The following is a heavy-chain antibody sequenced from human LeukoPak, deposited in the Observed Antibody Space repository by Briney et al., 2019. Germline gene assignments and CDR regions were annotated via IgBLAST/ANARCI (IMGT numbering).Heavy chain of an antibody. Sequence: ATVKVSCKASGYTFTSYGISWVRQAPGQGLEWMGWISAYNGNTNYAQKLQGRVTMTTDTSTSTAYMELRSLRSDDTAVYYCARVSHDRTRLDYWGQGTLVTVSS. V-gene: IGHV1-18*01. CDR2: ISAYNGNT. CDR3: ARVSHDRTRLDY. CDR1: GYTFTSYG. J-gene: IGHJ4*02. D-gene: IGHD1-1*01.